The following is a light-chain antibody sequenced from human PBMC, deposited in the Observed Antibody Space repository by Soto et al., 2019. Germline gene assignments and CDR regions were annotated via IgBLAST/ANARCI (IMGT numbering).Light chain of an antibody. CDR1: SNDIGPYDY. CDR3: SSYTRRSTLV. CDR2: DVT. J-gene: IGLJ2*01. V-gene: IGLV2-14*03. Sequence: QSVLAQPASVSGSPGQSITISWSGTSNDIGPYDYVSWYQQHPGKAPKLIIYDVTIRPSGVSNRFSGSKSGITASLTISGLQAEDEADYYCSSYTRRSTLVFGGGTKVTVL.